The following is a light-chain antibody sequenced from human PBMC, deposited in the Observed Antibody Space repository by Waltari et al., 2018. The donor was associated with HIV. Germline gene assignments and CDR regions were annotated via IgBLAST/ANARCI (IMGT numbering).Light chain of an antibody. J-gene: IGLJ3*02. CDR1: SSDVGGYDS. CDR3: CSYAGTYTYVL. Sequence: QSALTQPRSVSGSPGQSVTISCTGTSSDVGGYDSVSWYLQHPGKVPKLIIYEVIKLPSGVPDRFSVSKSGNTASLTISGLQTEDEADYFCCSYAGTYTYVLFGGGTKLTVL. V-gene: IGLV2-11*01. CDR2: EVI.